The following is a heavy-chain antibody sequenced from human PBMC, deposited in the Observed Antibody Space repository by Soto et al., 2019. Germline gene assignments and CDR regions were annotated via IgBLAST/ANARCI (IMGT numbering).Heavy chain of an antibody. CDR1: GASISGYY. D-gene: IGHD2-21*02. CDR2: MYKTGST. CDR3: ARDLWGYCGTDCYPLDV. Sequence: KPSETLSLTCTVSGASISGYYWSWIRQHPGKGLEWIGYMYKTGSTVYNPSFKSRVTISVDTSKNQFSLKLNSVTAADTAVYYCARDLWGYCGTDCYPLDVWGQGTTVTVS. J-gene: IGHJ6*02. V-gene: IGHV4-59*01.